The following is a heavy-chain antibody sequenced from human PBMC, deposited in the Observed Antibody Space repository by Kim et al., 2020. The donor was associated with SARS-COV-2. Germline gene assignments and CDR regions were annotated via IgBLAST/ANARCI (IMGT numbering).Heavy chain of an antibody. CDR2: IIPIFGTA. Sequence: SVKVSCKASGGTFSSYAISWVRQAPGQGLEWMGGIIPIFGTANYAQKFQGRVTITADESTSTAYMELSSLRSEDTAVYYCASGGFVAAAGTLDAFDIWGQGTMVTVSS. CDR3: ASGGFVAAAGTLDAFDI. V-gene: IGHV1-69*13. CDR1: GGTFSSYA. D-gene: IGHD6-13*01. J-gene: IGHJ3*02.